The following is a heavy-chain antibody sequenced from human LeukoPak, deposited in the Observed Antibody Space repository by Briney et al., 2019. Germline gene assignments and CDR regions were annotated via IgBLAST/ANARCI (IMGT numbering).Heavy chain of an antibody. CDR2: ISGSGNGFSI. D-gene: IGHD4-17*01. Sequence: GGSLRLSCSASGFVFSIYTMYWVRQTPGKGPEYVSTISGSGNGFSIYYADSVKGRFTISRDTSKNTLYLQISSLRVEDTAVYYCTVFGDSNHWGQGTLVTVSS. J-gene: IGHJ5*02. CDR1: GFVFSIYT. CDR3: TVFGDSNH. V-gene: IGHV3-64D*06.